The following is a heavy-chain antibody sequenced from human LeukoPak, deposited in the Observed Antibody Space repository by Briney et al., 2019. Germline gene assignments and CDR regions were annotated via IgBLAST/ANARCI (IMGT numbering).Heavy chain of an antibody. Sequence: GGSLRLSCGVSGVTLSNYGMSWVRQAPGKGLEWVAGLSGSAGGTNYADSVKGRFTISRDNSKNTLFLQMDRLRAEDTAVYFCAKRGVVVRVFLVGFHKEAYYFDSWGQGAQVTVSS. CDR3: AKRGVVVRVFLVGFHKEAYYFDS. V-gene: IGHV3-23*01. CDR2: LSGSAGGT. J-gene: IGHJ4*02. CDR1: GVTLSNYG. D-gene: IGHD3-16*02.